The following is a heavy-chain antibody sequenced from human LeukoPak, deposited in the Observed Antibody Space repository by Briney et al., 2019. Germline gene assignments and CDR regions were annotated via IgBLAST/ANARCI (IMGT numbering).Heavy chain of an antibody. V-gene: IGHV5-51*01. CDR1: GYSFTSYW. CDR3: ARHLQYQLLTLYNWFDP. J-gene: IGHJ5*02. Sequence: GESLKISCKGSGYSFTSYWIGWVRQMPGKGLEWMGIIYPGDSDTRYSPSFQGQVTISADKSISTAYLQWSSLKASHTPMYYCARHLQYQLLTLYNWFDPWGQGSLVTVSS. D-gene: IGHD2-2*01. CDR2: IYPGDSDT.